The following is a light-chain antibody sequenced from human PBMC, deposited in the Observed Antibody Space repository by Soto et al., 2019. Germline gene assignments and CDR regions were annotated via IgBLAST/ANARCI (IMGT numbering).Light chain of an antibody. CDR2: EVS. CDR1: SSDVGGYNY. CDR3: SSFTSAYTFV. J-gene: IGLJ1*01. V-gene: IGLV2-8*01. Sequence: QSVLTQPPSASGSPGQSVAISCTGTSSDVGGYNYVSWYQQHPGKAPKLMISEVSIRPSGVSDRFSGSKSGNTASLTISGLQTEDEADYYCSSFTSAYTFVFGSGTKVTVL.